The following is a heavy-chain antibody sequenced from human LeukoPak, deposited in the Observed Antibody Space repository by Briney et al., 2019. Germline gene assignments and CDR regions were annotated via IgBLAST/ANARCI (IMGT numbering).Heavy chain of an antibody. D-gene: IGHD2-2*02. CDR3: ARHSGPHCSSTSCYNFYYYYGMDV. V-gene: IGHV4-39*01. CDR2: IYYSGST. Sequence: PSETLSLTCTVSGGSITNYYWGWIRQPPGKELEWIGSIYYSGSTYYNPSLRSRVTISVDTSKNQFSLKLSSVTAADTAVYYCARHSGPHCSSTSCYNFYYYYGMDVWGQGTTVTVSS. J-gene: IGHJ6*02. CDR1: GGSITNYY.